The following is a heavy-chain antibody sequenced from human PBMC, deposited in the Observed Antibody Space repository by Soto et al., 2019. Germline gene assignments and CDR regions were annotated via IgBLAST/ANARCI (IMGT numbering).Heavy chain of an antibody. CDR1: GASISGFY. Sequence: SETLSLTCTVSGASISGFYWSWIRKSAGKGLEWIGRIYATGTTDYNPSLKSRVMMSVDTSKKQFSLKLRSVTAADTAVYYCVRDGTKALRDWFDPCGQGISVTVSS. D-gene: IGHD1-1*01. CDR2: IYATGTT. V-gene: IGHV4-4*07. CDR3: VRDGTKALRDWFDP. J-gene: IGHJ5*02.